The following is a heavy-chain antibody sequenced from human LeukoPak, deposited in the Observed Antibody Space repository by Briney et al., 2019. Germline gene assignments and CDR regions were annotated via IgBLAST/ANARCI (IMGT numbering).Heavy chain of an antibody. D-gene: IGHD5-12*01. J-gene: IGHJ5*02. CDR2: NNGDGSAT. V-gene: IGHV3-74*01. Sequence: PGGSLRLSCVASGFSLSDYWMYWVRQAPGKGLMYISRNNGDGSATNYADVVKGRFTMSRDNGKNTLYLRMNSLRAEDTAIYYCARDPRNIGLAPWGQGTLVTVSS. CDR1: GFSLSDYW. CDR3: ARDPRNIGLAP.